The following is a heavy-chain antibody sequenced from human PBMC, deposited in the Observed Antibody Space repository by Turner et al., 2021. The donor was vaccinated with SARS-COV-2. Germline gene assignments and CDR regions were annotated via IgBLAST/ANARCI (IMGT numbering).Heavy chain of an antibody. CDR2: ISSSGTTV. D-gene: IGHD2-21*02. CDR3: AREPPFCGGDCYFDY. Sequence: EVQLVETGGGLVQPGGSLRLSCTGSGFTLYDYEMNWVRQAPGKGLELISYISSSGTTVYNADSVKGRFTVSRDNAKNSLNLQMNSLRAEDTAVYYCAREPPFCGGDCYFDYWGQGTLVTVSS. CDR1: GFTLYDYE. V-gene: IGHV3-48*03. J-gene: IGHJ4*02.